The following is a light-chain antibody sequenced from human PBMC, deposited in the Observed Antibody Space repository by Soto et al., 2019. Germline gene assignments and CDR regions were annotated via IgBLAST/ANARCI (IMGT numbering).Light chain of an antibody. J-gene: IGKJ1*01. CDR2: DAS. CDR3: QQSYGLPRT. Sequence: DIHMSQSPSFLSASVGASVTITCRANQTITHYLNWYQQKPGRAPALLIYDASSLQSGVPSRFSCRGSGTDFSLTISSLQLADFATYYCQQSYGLPRTFGQGTKV. V-gene: IGKV1-39*01. CDR1: QTITHY.